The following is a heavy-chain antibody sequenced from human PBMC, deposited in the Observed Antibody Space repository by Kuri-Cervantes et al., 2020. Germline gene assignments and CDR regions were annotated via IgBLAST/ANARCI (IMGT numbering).Heavy chain of an antibody. CDR3: AKDTVAAAGRGGIFDY. J-gene: IGHJ4*02. CDR1: GFTFSSYA. V-gene: IGHV3-23*01. D-gene: IGHD6-13*01. Sequence: GGSLRLSCAASGFTFSSYAMSWVRQAPGKGLEWVSAISGSGGSTYYADSVKGRFTISRDNSKNTLYLQMNSLRAEDTALYYCAKDTVAAAGRGGIFDYWGQGTLVTVSS. CDR2: ISGSGGST.